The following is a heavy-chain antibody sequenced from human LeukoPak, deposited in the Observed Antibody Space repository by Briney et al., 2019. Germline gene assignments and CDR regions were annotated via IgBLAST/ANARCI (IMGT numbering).Heavy chain of an antibody. CDR3: AKGYSGTPGLDY. CDR2: IWYDGSNK. CDR1: GFTFSSYG. Sequence: PGRSLRLSCAASGFTFSSYGMHWVRQDPGKGLEWVAVIWYDGSNKYYADSVKGRFTISRDNSKNTLYLQMNSLRAEDTAVYYCAKGYSGTPGLDYWGQGTLVTVSS. J-gene: IGHJ4*02. V-gene: IGHV3-33*06. D-gene: IGHD1-26*01.